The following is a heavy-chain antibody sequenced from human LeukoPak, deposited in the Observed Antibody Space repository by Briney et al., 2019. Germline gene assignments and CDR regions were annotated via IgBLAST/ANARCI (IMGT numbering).Heavy chain of an antibody. Sequence: PGGSLRLSCAASGFTFSSYEMNWVRQAPGKGLEWVSYITSSGSTIYYADSVKGRFTISRDNAKNSLYLQMNSLRAEDTAVYYSARSDLVVVAESLDIWGQGTMVTVSS. CDR1: GFTFSSYE. CDR2: ITSSGSTI. V-gene: IGHV3-48*03. CDR3: ARSDLVVVAESLDI. D-gene: IGHD2-15*01. J-gene: IGHJ3*02.